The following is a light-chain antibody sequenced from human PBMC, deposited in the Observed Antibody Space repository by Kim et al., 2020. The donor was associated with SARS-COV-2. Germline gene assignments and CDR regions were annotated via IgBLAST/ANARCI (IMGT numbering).Light chain of an antibody. V-gene: IGKV3-15*01. CDR2: DAT. CDR3: QQSNDWPPLT. CDR1: QTIKNR. Sequence: VSPWKRATLSCRASQTIKNRLVWYQQKPGQAPRLLIYDATTRAPGIPARFIGSGSETDFTLTISSLQSEDFAVYYCQQSNDWPPLTFGQGTKVDIK. J-gene: IGKJ1*01.